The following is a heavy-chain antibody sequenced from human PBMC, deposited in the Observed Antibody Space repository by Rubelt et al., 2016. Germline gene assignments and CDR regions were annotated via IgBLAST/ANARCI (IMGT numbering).Heavy chain of an antibody. J-gene: IGHJ4*02. Sequence: GKGLEWLANIKQDGSEKYYVDSVQGRFTISRDNAKNSLYLQMNSLRAEDTAVYYCARDSGGLEDYFDYWGQGTLVTVSS. CDR3: ARDSGGLEDYFDY. CDR2: IKQDGSEK. V-gene: IGHV3-7*03. D-gene: IGHD3-16*01.